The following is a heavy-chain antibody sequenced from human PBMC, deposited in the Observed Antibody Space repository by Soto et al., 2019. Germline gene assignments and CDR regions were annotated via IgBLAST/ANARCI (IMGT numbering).Heavy chain of an antibody. V-gene: IGHV3-74*01. CDR3: ARGIQYRYGMDV. Sequence: EVQLVESGGGLVQPGGSLRLSCASAGVTFSSYWMHWVRHDPGTGLVLVSRINGDGSSTFYADSVTGRFTMSRDNAENTVYLQRNSLRVADTAVYYCARGIQYRYGMDVWGQGTTVTVYS. CDR2: INGDGSST. J-gene: IGHJ6*01. D-gene: IGHD5-18*01. CDR1: GVTFSSYW.